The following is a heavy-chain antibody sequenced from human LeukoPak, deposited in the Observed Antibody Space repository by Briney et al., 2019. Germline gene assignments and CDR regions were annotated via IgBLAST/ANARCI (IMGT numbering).Heavy chain of an antibody. CDR3: AKDIVATINYCEY. CDR1: GFTFSIYA. Sequence: GGSLRLSCAASGFTFSIYAMTWVRQAPGKGLEWVSSISGSSGTTYYADSVKGRFTISRDNSKNTLFLQMNSLRAEDTAVYYCAKDIVATINYCEYWGQGTLVTVPS. V-gene: IGHV3-23*01. J-gene: IGHJ4*02. CDR2: ISGSSGTT. D-gene: IGHD5-12*01.